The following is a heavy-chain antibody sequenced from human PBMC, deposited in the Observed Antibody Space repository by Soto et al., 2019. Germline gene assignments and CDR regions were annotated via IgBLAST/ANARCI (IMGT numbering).Heavy chain of an antibody. V-gene: IGHV3-48*02. J-gene: IGHJ2*01. D-gene: IGHD2-8*01. CDR3: ARCLYGRFFDL. CDR1: GFTFTAYD. Sequence: EVQLVESGGGVVQPGGSLRLSCAASGFTFTAYDMNWVRQAPGKGLEWILYITSGSSAIYYADSLKGRFTISRDNAKNSLYLQMNSLRDEDTSVYYCARCLYGRFFDLWGRGTLVTVSS. CDR2: ITSGSSAI.